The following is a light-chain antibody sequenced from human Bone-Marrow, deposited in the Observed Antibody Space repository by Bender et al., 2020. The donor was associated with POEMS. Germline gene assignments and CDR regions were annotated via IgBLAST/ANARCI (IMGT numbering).Light chain of an antibody. CDR2: DVS. J-gene: IGLJ2*01. CDR3: CSYAGTHEV. V-gene: IGLV2-11*01. CDR1: SSDVHRFTY. Sequence: QAALTQPRSVSWSPGQSVTISCTGISSDVHRFTYVSWYQQHPGKAPKLIIYDVSKRPAGVHAHFPASKSGNPASMTISGLQAQDEADYYCCSYAGTHEVFGGGTKLTVL.